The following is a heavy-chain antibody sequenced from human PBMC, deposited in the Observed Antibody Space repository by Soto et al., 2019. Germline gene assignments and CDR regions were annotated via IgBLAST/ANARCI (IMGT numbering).Heavy chain of an antibody. Sequence: GGSLRLSCAASGFTFSSYAMSWVRQAPGKGLEWVSAISGSGGSTYYADSVKGRFTISRDNSKNTLYLQMNSLRAEDTAVYYCACYGDYVGAYFQHWGQGTLVTVSS. V-gene: IGHV3-23*01. D-gene: IGHD4-17*01. CDR3: ACYGDYVGAYFQH. CDR1: GFTFSSYA. J-gene: IGHJ1*01. CDR2: ISGSGGST.